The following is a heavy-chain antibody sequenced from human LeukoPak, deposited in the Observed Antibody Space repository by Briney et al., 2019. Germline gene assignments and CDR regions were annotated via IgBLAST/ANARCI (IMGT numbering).Heavy chain of an antibody. CDR3: ARHGYNYGFDY. CDR2: IWYDGSNK. V-gene: IGHV3-33*01. D-gene: IGHD5-24*01. CDR1: GFTFSNYD. Sequence: AGSLRLSCAASGFTFSNYDVHWVPQAPGKGLELVAVIWYDGSNKYYVDSVKGRFTISRDISKNTLYLQMNSLSAEDTAVYYCARHGYNYGFDYWGQGTLVTVSS. J-gene: IGHJ4*02.